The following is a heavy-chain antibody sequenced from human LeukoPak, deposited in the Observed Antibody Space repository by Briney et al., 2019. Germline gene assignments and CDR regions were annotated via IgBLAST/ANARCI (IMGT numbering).Heavy chain of an antibody. J-gene: IGHJ4*02. CDR2: IYNSGNT. V-gene: IGHV4-59*01. CDR3: ARARGRIAVAGVFDY. Sequence: SETLSLTCTVSGGSISSYYWSWIRQPPGKGLEWIGYIYNSGNTNYNPSLKSRVTISVDTSKNQFSLKLSSVTAADTAVYYCARARGRIAVAGVFDYWGQGTLVTVSS. D-gene: IGHD6-19*01. CDR1: GGSISSYY.